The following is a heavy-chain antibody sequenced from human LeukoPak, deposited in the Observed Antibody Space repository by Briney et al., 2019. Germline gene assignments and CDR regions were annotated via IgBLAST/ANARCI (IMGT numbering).Heavy chain of an antibody. CDR2: ISSSSSYI. V-gene: IGHV3-21*01. CDR1: GLTFSSYS. Sequence: GSLRLSCAASGLTFSSYSMNWVRQAPGKGLEWVSSISSSSSYIYYADSVKGRFTISRDNAKNSLYLQMNSLRAEDTAVYYCARVWRYYDSSGYFDYWGQGTLVTVSS. CDR3: ARVWRYYDSSGYFDY. J-gene: IGHJ4*02. D-gene: IGHD3-22*01.